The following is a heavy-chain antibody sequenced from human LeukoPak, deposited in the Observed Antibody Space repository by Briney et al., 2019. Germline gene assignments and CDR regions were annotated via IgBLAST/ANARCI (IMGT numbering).Heavy chain of an antibody. V-gene: IGHV3-33*01. D-gene: IGHD6-19*01. CDR3: ARDWAVAGPFDY. CDR1: GFTFSSYG. CDR2: IWYDGSNK. J-gene: IGHJ4*02. Sequence: GGSLRLSCAASGFTFSSYGMHWVRQAPGKGLEWVAVIWYDGSNKYCADSVKGRFTISRDNSKNTLYLQMNSLRAEDTAVYYCARDWAVAGPFDYWGQGTLVTVSS.